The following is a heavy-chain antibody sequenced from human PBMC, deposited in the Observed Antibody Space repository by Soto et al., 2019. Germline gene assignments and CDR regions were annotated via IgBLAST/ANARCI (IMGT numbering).Heavy chain of an antibody. CDR1: GYTLTELS. CDR3: ATERPRTTYYYDSSGYYSPVIDAFDI. V-gene: IGHV1-24*01. J-gene: IGHJ3*02. CDR2: FDPEDGET. Sequence: ASVKVSCKVSGYTLTELSMHWVRQAPGKGLEWMGGFDPEDGETIYAQKFQGRVTMTEDTSTDTAYMELSSLRSEDTAVYYCATERPRTTYYYDSSGYYSPVIDAFDIWGQGAMVTVSS. D-gene: IGHD3-22*01.